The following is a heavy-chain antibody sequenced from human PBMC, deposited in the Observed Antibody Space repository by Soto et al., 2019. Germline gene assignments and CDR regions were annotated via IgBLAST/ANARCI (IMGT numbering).Heavy chain of an antibody. CDR3: ARQPDGSGSYYYFDY. V-gene: IGHV4-39*01. D-gene: IGHD3-10*01. J-gene: IGHJ4*02. Sequence: SETLSLTCTVSGGSISSSSYYWGWIRQPPGKGLEWIGSIYYSGSTYYNPSLKSRVTISVDTSKNQFSLNLSFGTAADTAVYYCARQPDGSGSYYYFDYWGQGTLVTVSS. CDR2: IYYSGST. CDR1: GGSISSSSYY.